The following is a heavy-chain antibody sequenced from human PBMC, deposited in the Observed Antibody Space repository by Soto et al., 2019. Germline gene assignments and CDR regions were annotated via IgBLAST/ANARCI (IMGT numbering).Heavy chain of an antibody. CDR3: ARDGIAVAGTDFDY. J-gene: IGHJ4*02. CDR1: GYAFTRYD. D-gene: IGHD6-19*01. V-gene: IGHV1-46*01. CDR2: INPNGGST. Sequence: QVQLVQSGAEVKKPGASVKVSCKASGYAFTRYDMHWVRQAPGQGLEWMGIINPNGGSTSYAQKFHGRVTMSRDTSTSTVYMALSSLRSEDTVVYYCARDGIAVAGTDFDYWGQGTLFTVSS.